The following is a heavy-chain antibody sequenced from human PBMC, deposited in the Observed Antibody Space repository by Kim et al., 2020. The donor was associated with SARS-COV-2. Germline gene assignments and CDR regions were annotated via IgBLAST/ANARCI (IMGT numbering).Heavy chain of an antibody. D-gene: IGHD2-2*01. CDR3: AKGGPDIVVVPAAARGAFDI. Sequence: SVKVSCKASGGTFSSYAISWVRQAPGQGLEWMGGIIPIFGTANYAQKFQGRVTITADESTSTAYMELSSLRSEDTAVYYCAKGGPDIVVVPAAARGAFDIWGQGTMVTVSS. CDR2: IIPIFGTA. J-gene: IGHJ3*02. CDR1: GGTFSSYA. V-gene: IGHV1-69*13.